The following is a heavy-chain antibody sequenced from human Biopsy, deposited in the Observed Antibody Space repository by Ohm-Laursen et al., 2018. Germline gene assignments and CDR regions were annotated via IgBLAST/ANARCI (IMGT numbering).Heavy chain of an antibody. CDR3: ARDSTINTVTTADY. V-gene: IGHV3-33*01. Sequence: RSLRLSCAASGFSFSSYGMHWVRQAPGKGLEWVALIYYDGSDKYYGDSVQGRFTISRDNSKNTVYLQMNSLRAEDTAIYYCARDSTINTVTTADYWGQGTLVTVSS. CDR2: IYYDGSDK. J-gene: IGHJ4*02. D-gene: IGHD4-11*01. CDR1: GFSFSSYG.